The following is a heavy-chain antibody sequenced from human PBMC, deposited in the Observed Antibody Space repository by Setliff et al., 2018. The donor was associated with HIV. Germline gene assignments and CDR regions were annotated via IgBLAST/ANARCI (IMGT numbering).Heavy chain of an antibody. CDR3: AKDQVAVADDSDY. V-gene: IGHV3-30*02. D-gene: IGHD6-19*01. CDR1: RFTFSNYG. J-gene: IGHJ4*02. CDR2: IRSDGNNK. Sequence: PGGSLRLSCTASRFTFSNYGMHWVRQAPAKGLEWVAFIRSDGNNKYYADSVKGRFTISRDNSKNTLFLQMNSLRAEDTAVYYCAKDQVAVADDSDYWGQGALVTVSS.